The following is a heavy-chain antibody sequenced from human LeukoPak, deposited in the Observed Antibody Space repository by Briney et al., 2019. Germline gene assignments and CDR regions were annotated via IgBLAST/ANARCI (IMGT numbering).Heavy chain of an antibody. Sequence: GGSLRLSCAASGFTFSSYWMHWVRQAPGKGLVRVSRINSDGSSTSYADSVKGRFTISRDNAKNTLYLQMNSLRAEDTAVYYCARESLRGSYGYGYWGQGTLVTVSS. CDR2: INSDGSST. CDR1: GFTFSSYW. CDR3: ARESLRGSYGYGY. D-gene: IGHD5-18*01. J-gene: IGHJ4*02. V-gene: IGHV3-74*01.